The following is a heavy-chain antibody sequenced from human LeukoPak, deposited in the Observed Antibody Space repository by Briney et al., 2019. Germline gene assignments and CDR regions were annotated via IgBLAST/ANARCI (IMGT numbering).Heavy chain of an antibody. CDR1: KFTFSAYW. CDR2: IKQDGSEK. D-gene: IGHD2-15*01. J-gene: IGHJ3*02. Sequence: GGSLRLSCAASKFTFSAYWMSWVRQAPGKGLEWVADIKQDGSEKYYVDSVKGRFTISRQNAKNSLFLQMNSLRAEDTAVYYCARHRSGGSQDDAFDIWGQGTMVTVSS. CDR3: ARHRSGGSQDDAFDI. V-gene: IGHV3-7*01.